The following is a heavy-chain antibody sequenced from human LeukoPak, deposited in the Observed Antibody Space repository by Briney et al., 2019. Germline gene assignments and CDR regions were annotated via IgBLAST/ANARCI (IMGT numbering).Heavy chain of an antibody. CDR3: ARVPRGYYASSGYYWFDY. Sequence: GGSLRLSCAASGFTFDDYGMSWVRQAPGKGLEWVSGINWNGGSTGYADSVKGRFTISRDNAKNSLYLQVNSLRAEDTALYHCARVPRGYYASSGYYWFDYWGQGTLVTVSS. V-gene: IGHV3-20*01. D-gene: IGHD3-22*01. J-gene: IGHJ4*02. CDR1: GFTFDDYG. CDR2: INWNGGST.